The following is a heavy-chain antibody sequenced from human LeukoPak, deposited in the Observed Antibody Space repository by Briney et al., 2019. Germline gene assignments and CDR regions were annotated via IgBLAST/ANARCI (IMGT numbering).Heavy chain of an antibody. CDR3: ARAYYDTLTGPFFPDY. J-gene: IGHJ4*02. Sequence: GGSLRLSCAASGFTFSSYWMSWVRQAPGKGPEWVANIKQDGSEKYYVDSVKGRFTISRDNAKNSLYLQMNSLRAEDTAVYYCARAYYDTLTGPFFPDYWGQGTLVTVSS. CDR2: IKQDGSEK. D-gene: IGHD3-9*01. V-gene: IGHV3-7*01. CDR1: GFTFSSYW.